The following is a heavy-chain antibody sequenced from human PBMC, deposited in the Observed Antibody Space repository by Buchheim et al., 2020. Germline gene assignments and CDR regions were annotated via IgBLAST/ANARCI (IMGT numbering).Heavy chain of an antibody. Sequence: EVQLLESGGGLVQPGGSLRLSCAASGFTFSSYSMNWVRQAPGKGLEWVSYITGSSSIIYYADSVKGRFTISRDNAKNSLYLQMNILREEDTAVYYCARFYYGMDVWGKGTT. CDR3: ARFYYGMDV. J-gene: IGHJ6*04. CDR1: GFTFSSYS. CDR2: ITGSSSII. V-gene: IGHV3-48*02.